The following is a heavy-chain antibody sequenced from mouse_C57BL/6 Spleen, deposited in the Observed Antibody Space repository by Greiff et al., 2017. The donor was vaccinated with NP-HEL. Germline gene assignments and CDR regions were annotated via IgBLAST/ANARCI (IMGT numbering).Heavy chain of an antibody. J-gene: IGHJ2*03. CDR3: ARINA. CDR1: GFNIKDYY. CDR2: IDPANGNT. Sequence: EVQLVESGAELVKPGASVKLSCTASGFNIKDYYMHWVKQRTEQGLEWIGRIDPANGNTKYDPKFQGKATITADTSSNTAYLQLSSLTSEDTAVYCCARINAWCQGTGLRVSS. V-gene: IGHV14-3*02.